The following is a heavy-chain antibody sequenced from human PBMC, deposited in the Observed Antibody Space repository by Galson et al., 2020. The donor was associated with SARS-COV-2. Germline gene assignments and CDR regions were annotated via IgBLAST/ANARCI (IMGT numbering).Heavy chain of an antibody. CDR2: IYHSGST. D-gene: IGHD2-15*01. CDR1: GYSISSGYF. V-gene: IGHV4-38-2*02. CDR3: ATYSVVVVAPTPLRADY. Sequence: SETLSLTCTVSGYSISSGYFWGWIRQPPGKVLEWMGSIYHSGSTYYNPSLKSRVTISVDTSKNQFSLKLSSVTAADTAVYYCATYSVVVVAPTPLRADYWGQGTLVTVSS. J-gene: IGHJ4*02.